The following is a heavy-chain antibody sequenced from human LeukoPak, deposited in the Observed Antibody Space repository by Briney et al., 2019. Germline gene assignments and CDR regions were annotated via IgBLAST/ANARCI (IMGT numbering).Heavy chain of an antibody. CDR2: IKSKTDGGTT. J-gene: IGHJ3*02. CDR3: TTEGGSHESSAFDI. V-gene: IGHV3-15*01. CDR1: GFTFSNAW. D-gene: IGHD1-26*01. Sequence: PGGSLRLSCAASGFTFSNAWMSWVRQAPGKGLEWVGRIKSKTDGGTTDYAAPVKGRFTISRDDSKNTLYLQMNSLETEDTAVYYCTTEGGSHESSAFDIWGQGTMVTVSS.